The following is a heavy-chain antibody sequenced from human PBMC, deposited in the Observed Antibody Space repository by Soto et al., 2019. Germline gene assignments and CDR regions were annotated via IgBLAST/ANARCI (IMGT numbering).Heavy chain of an antibody. CDR2: ISGSGAGT. V-gene: IGHV3-23*01. D-gene: IGHD3-3*01. J-gene: IGHJ6*02. CDR1: GFTFSTSA. Sequence: GGSLRLSCTASGFTFSTSAMSWVRQAPGRGLEWVSGISGSGAGTYYADSVKGRFTISRDNSKNTLYLQMSGLKAEDAAVYYCAKGPTVFGAVISFDYYYGMYVWGQGTPVTVSS. CDR3: AKGPTVFGAVISFDYYYGMYV.